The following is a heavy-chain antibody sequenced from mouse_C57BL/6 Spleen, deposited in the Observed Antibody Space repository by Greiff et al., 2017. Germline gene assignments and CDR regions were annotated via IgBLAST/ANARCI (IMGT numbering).Heavy chain of an antibody. V-gene: IGHV1-64*01. D-gene: IGHD4-1*01. CDR3: ARAGLNWDWYFDV. Sequence: VQLQQPGAELVKPGASVKLSCKASGYTFTSYWMHWVKQRPGQGLEWIGMIHPNSGSTNYNEKFKSKATLTVDKSSSTAYMQLSSLTSEDSAVYYCARAGLNWDWYFDVWGTGTTVTVSS. CDR2: IHPNSGST. CDR1: GYTFTSYW. J-gene: IGHJ1*03.